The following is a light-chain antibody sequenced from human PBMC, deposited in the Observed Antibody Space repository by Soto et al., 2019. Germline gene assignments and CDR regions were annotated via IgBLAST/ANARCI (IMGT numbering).Light chain of an antibody. V-gene: IGKV1-39*01. CDR1: QGISSY. CDR2: AAS. J-gene: IGKJ1*01. CDR3: QQSYSTPRT. Sequence: IQLTQSPSSLSASVGDRVTITCRASQGISSYLTWYQQKPGKAPKLLIYAASTLHSGVPSKFSGSGSGTDFTLTISSLQPEDFATYYCQQSYSTPRTFGQGTKVDIK.